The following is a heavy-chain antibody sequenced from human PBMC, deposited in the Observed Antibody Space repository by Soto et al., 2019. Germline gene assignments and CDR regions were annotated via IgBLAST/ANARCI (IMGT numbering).Heavy chain of an antibody. CDR2: IYYSGST. CDR3: ARGMDVKDFWSGYRPEYYHYYYMDV. J-gene: IGHJ6*03. D-gene: IGHD3-3*01. Sequence: SETLSLTCTVSGGSISSGGYYWSWIRQHPGKGLEWIGYIYYSGSTYYNPSLKSRVTISVDTSKNQFSLKLSSVTAADTAVYYCARGMDVKDFWSGYRPEYYHYYYMDVWGKGTTVTVS. V-gene: IGHV4-31*03. CDR1: GGSISSGGYY.